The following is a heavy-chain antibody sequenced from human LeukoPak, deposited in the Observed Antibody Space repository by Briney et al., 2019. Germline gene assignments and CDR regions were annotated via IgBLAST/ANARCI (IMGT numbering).Heavy chain of an antibody. J-gene: IGHJ4*02. Sequence: GGSLRLSCAASGFTFDDYGMGWVRQAPGKGLEWVSGINWNGGSTGYADSVKGRFTISRDNAKNSLYLQMNSLRAEDTALYYCARWVFVGGWYYFDYWGQGTLVTVSS. V-gene: IGHV3-20*04. CDR1: GFTFDDYG. CDR2: INWNGGST. D-gene: IGHD6-19*01. CDR3: ARWVFVGGWYYFDY.